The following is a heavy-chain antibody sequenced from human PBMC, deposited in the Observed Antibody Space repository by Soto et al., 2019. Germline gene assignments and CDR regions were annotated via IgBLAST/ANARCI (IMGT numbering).Heavy chain of an antibody. V-gene: IGHV5-51*01. CDR2: IYPGDSDT. J-gene: IGHJ3*02. CDR1: GYSVTSYF. CDR3: ARSDCDFWSGYDAFDI. Sequence: PEETLNISCKGSGYSVTSYFIGWVRQMPGKGLDWMGIIYPGDSDTRYSPSFQGQVTISADKSISTAHLQWSSLKASDNAMSYCARSDCDFWSGYDAFDIWGQGTMVTVSS. D-gene: IGHD3-3*01.